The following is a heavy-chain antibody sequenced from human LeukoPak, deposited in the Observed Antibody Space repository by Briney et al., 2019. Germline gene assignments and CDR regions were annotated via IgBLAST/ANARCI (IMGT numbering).Heavy chain of an antibody. CDR3: ARVLAIFGRDTTDFYMDV. J-gene: IGHJ6*03. D-gene: IGHD3-3*01. Sequence: PSETLSLTCAVSGASISSHYWSWIRQPPGKGLEWIGYTSGSISDNPSLKSRVAVSVDPSQNQVSLSLTSVTAADTAVYYCARVLAIFGRDTTDFYMDVWGKGTTVTVSS. V-gene: IGHV4-59*11. CDR1: GASISSHY. CDR2: TSGSI.